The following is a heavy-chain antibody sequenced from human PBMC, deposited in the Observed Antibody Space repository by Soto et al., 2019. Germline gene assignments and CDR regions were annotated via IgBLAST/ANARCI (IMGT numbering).Heavy chain of an antibody. J-gene: IGHJ4*02. Sequence: EVHLLESGGGLVQPGGSLTLSCAGSGFAFHTYDMTWVRQAPGKGLEWVSMISNRGSPYYSGSVRGRFTISRDNSNSILYLQMSSLGADDTAIYFCANPWGTPAPDDYWGQGTLVTVSS. CDR1: GFAFHTYD. CDR3: ANPWGTPAPDDY. CDR2: MISNRGSP. V-gene: IGHV3-23*01. D-gene: IGHD6-13*01.